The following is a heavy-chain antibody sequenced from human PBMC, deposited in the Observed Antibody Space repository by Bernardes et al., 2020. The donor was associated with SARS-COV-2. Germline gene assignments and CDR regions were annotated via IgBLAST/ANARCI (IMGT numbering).Heavy chain of an antibody. D-gene: IGHD6-19*01. V-gene: IGHV5-10-1*01. J-gene: IGHJ6*02. CDR3: ARLRGVGYSSGWYSYYYGMDV. CDR1: GYSFTSYW. CDR2: IDPSDSYT. Sequence: GESLKISCKGSGYSFTSYWISWVRQMPGKGLEWMGRIDPSDSYTNYSPSFQGHVTISADKSISTAYLQWSSLKASDTAMYYCARLRGVGYSSGWYSYYYGMDVWGQGTTVTVSS.